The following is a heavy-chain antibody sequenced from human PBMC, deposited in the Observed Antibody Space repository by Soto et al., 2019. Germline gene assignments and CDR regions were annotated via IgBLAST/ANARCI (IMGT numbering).Heavy chain of an antibody. D-gene: IGHD3-3*01. CDR1: GFTFSSYG. Sequence: LRLSCAASGFTFSSYGMHWVRQAPGKGLEWVAVISYDGSNKYYADSVKGRFTISRDNSKNTLYLQMNSLRAEDTAVYYCAKNNGFERFLEWLPRGAYYGMDVWGQGTTVTVSS. CDR2: ISYDGSNK. CDR3: AKNNGFERFLEWLPRGAYYGMDV. V-gene: IGHV3-30*18. J-gene: IGHJ6*02.